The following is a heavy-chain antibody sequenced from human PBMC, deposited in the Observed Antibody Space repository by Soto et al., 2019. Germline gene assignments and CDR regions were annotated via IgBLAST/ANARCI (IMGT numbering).Heavy chain of an antibody. CDR1: GFTFSSYA. CDR3: AREAEAFDY. CDR2: ISGSGST. V-gene: IGHV3-23*01. J-gene: IGHJ4*02. Sequence: PGGSLRLSCAASGFTFSSYAMSWVRQAPGKGLEWVSAISGSGSTYYADSVKGRFTISRDNSKNTLYVQMNSLRPDDTAVYYCAREAEAFDYWGQGTLVTVSS.